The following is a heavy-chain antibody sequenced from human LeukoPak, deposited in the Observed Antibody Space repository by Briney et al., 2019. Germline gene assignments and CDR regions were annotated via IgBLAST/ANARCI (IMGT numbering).Heavy chain of an antibody. CDR1: GFTFSSYW. V-gene: IGHV3-74*01. D-gene: IGHD3-3*01. J-gene: IGHJ6*03. CDR3: ARGSKDFWSGYYYYMDV. CDR2: INSDGSST. Sequence: GGSLRLSCGASGFTFSSYWMHWVRQAPGKGLVWVSRINSDGSSTSYADSVKGRFTISRDNAKNTLYLQMNSLRAEDTAVYYCARGSKDFWSGYYYYMDVWGKGTTVAVSS.